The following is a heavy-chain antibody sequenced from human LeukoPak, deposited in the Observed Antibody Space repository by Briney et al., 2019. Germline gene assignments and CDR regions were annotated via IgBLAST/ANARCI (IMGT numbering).Heavy chain of an antibody. V-gene: IGHV4-39*07. CDR3: ARDSRGRQQLRPGRYGMDV. Sequence: SETLSLTCTVSGGSISGSSYYWSWIRQPPGKGLEWIGEINHSGSTNYNPSLKSRVTISVDTSKNQFSLKLSSVTAADTAVYYCARDSRGRQQLRPGRYGMDVWGQGTTVTVSS. J-gene: IGHJ6*02. D-gene: IGHD6-13*01. CDR1: GGSISGSSYY. CDR2: INHSGST.